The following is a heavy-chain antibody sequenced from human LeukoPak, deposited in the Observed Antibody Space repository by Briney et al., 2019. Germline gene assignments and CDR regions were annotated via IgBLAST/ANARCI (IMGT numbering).Heavy chain of an antibody. CDR2: IYYSGST. V-gene: IGHV4-39*07. D-gene: IGHD1-26*01. J-gene: IGHJ4*02. CDR3: VAGIGWERGDY. CDR1: GGSISSSSYY. Sequence: SVTLSLTCTVSGGSISSSSYYWGWIRQPPGKGLEWIGSIYYSGSTYYNPSLKSRVTISVDTSKNQFSLKLSSVTAADTAVYYCVAGIGWERGDYWGQGTLVTVSS.